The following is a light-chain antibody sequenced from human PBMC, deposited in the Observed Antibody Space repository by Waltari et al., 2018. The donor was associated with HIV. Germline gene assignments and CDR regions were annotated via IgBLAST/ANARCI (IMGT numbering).Light chain of an antibody. CDR2: QDS. V-gene: IGLV3-1*01. J-gene: IGLJ1*01. Sequence: SYELTQPPSVSVSPGQTASITCSGDKLGDKYACWYQQKPGQSPVVVIYQDSKRPSGIPVRFSGSNSGNTATLTISGTQAMDEADYYCQAWDSSTGVFGTGTKVTV. CDR3: QAWDSSTGV. CDR1: KLGDKY.